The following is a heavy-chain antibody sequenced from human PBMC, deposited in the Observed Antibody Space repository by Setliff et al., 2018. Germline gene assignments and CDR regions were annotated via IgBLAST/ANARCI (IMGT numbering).Heavy chain of an antibody. CDR2: INHSGST. D-gene: IGHD3-10*01. Sequence: SETLSLTCAVYGGSFSGYYWSWIRQPPGKGLEWIGEINHSGSTNYNPSLKSRVTISVDTSKNQFSLKLSSVTAADTAVYYCASTNFLPRGFGYYYGSVKMDVWGKGTTVTVS. J-gene: IGHJ6*03. V-gene: IGHV4-34*01. CDR3: ASTNFLPRGFGYYYGSVKMDV. CDR1: GGSFSGYY.